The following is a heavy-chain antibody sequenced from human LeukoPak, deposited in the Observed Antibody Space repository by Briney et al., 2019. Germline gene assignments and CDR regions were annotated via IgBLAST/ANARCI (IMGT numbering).Heavy chain of an antibody. CDR1: GFSFSTYN. CDR3: TTGDRLDY. Sequence: GGSLRLSCEASGFSFSTYNMNWVRQAPGKGLEWIGRIRSKTDGETTDYSAPVRGRFAISRDDSTATMYLQMNSLKIEDTALYYCTTGDRLDYWGQGTLVTVSA. J-gene: IGHJ4*02. V-gene: IGHV3-15*01. D-gene: IGHD1-14*01. CDR2: IRSKTDGETT.